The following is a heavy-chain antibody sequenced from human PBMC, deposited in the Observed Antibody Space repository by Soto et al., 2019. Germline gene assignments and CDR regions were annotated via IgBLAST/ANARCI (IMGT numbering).Heavy chain of an antibody. Sequence: GASVKVSCKASGYTFTSYGIRWVRQAPGQGLEWMGWISAYNGNTNYAQKLQGRVTMTTDTSTSTAYMELRSLRSDDTAVYYCARDYYDSSGQAFDYWGQGTLVTVSS. CDR2: ISAYNGNT. CDR3: ARDYYDSSGQAFDY. D-gene: IGHD3-22*01. V-gene: IGHV1-18*01. J-gene: IGHJ4*02. CDR1: GYTFTSYG.